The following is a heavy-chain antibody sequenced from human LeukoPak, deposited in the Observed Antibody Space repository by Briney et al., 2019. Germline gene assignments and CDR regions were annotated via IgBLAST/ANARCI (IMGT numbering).Heavy chain of an antibody. D-gene: IGHD5-18*01. Sequence: PSETLSLTCTVSGGSISSGSYYWSWIRQPAGKGLEWIGRIYTSGSTNYNPSLKSRVTISVDTSKNQLSLRLKSVTAADTAVYYCARDDVDTPPFDYLGQGTLVTVSS. J-gene: IGHJ4*02. V-gene: IGHV4-61*02. CDR3: ARDDVDTPPFDY. CDR2: IYTSGST. CDR1: GGSISSGSYY.